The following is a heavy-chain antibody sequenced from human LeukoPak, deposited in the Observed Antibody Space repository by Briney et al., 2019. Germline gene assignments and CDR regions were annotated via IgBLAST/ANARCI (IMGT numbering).Heavy chain of an antibody. V-gene: IGHV1-18*01. Sequence: GASVKVSCKASGYTFTSYGISWARQAPGQGLEWMGWISAYNGNTNYAQKLQGRVTMTTDTSTSTAYMELRSLRSDDTAVYYCARIHNYYDSSGWDAFDIWGQGTMVTVSS. CDR2: ISAYNGNT. D-gene: IGHD3-22*01. CDR3: ARIHNYYDSSGWDAFDI. J-gene: IGHJ3*02. CDR1: GYTFTSYG.